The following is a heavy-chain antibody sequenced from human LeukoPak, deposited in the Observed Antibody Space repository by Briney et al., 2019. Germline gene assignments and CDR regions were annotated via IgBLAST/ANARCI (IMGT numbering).Heavy chain of an antibody. CDR1: GGSISSYY. D-gene: IGHD3-22*01. Sequence: SETLSLTCTVSGGSISSYYWSWLRQPPGKGLEWVGYIYYSGSTNYNPSLKSRVTISVDTSKNQFSLKLSSVTSADTAVYYCARARLFGWFDRWGQGTLVTVSS. CDR2: IYYSGST. J-gene: IGHJ5*02. CDR3: ARARLFGWFDR. V-gene: IGHV4-59*01.